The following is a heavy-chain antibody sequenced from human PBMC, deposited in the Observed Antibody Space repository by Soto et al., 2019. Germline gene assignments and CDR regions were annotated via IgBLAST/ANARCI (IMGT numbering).Heavy chain of an antibody. V-gene: IGHV3-23*01. Sequence: PGGSLRLSCAASGFTFSSYAMSWVRQAPGKGLEWVSGISGSGGSTYYADSVKGRFTISRDNTKNTLYLQMNSLRAEDTAVYYCAKDGDSYYNFWSDYSPFDYWGQGTLVTVSS. J-gene: IGHJ4*02. CDR1: GFTFSSYA. CDR3: AKDGDSYYNFWSDYSPFDY. CDR2: ISGSGGST. D-gene: IGHD3-3*01.